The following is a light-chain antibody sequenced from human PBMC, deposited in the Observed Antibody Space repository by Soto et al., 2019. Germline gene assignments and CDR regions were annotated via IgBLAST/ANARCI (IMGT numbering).Light chain of an antibody. J-gene: IGKJ4*01. Sequence: EIVLTQSPGTLSLSPGERATLSCRASQSVSSSYLAWYQQKPGQAPRLLIYGASSRATGIPDRFSGSGSGTDFTLTISRLVPEDYAVYYCQQYGSSPLTFGGGTTVEIK. CDR3: QQYGSSPLT. CDR2: GAS. V-gene: IGKV3-20*01. CDR1: QSVSSSY.